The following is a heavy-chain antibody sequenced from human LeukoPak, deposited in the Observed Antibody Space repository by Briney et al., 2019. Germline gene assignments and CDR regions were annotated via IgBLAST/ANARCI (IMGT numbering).Heavy chain of an antibody. Sequence: GSLRLSCAASGFTFSSYSMNWVRQAPGKGLEWVSSISSSSSYIYYADSVKGRFTISRDNAKNSLYLQMNSLRAEDTAVYYCAREQKPYSSSSYVDYWGQGTLVTVSS. J-gene: IGHJ4*02. D-gene: IGHD6-6*01. CDR1: GFTFSSYS. CDR2: ISSSSSYI. CDR3: AREQKPYSSSSYVDY. V-gene: IGHV3-21*01.